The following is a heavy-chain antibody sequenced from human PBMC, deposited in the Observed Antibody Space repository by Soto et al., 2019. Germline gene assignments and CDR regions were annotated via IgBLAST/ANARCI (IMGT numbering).Heavy chain of an antibody. V-gene: IGHV4-4*07. Sequence: ETQSLISIDAGGSMSSYYWNWIRQPAGKGLEWIGRIYTSGSTNYNHSLKSRVTMSVDTSKNQFSLKLSSVTEADTAVYYCWGYCSSTSCYSGNNWFDPWGQGTLVTVSS. CDR3: WGYCSSTSCYSGNNWFDP. CDR1: GGSMSSYY. D-gene: IGHD2-2*01. J-gene: IGHJ5*02. CDR2: IYTSGST.